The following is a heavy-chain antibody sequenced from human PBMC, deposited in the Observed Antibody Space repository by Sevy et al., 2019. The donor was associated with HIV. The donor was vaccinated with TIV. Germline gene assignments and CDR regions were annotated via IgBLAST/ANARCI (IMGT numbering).Heavy chain of an antibody. V-gene: IGHV3-23*01. CDR1: GFPFSSYA. CDR3: AKGLRGTTTNNWFDP. Sequence: GGSLRLSCAASGFPFSSYAMSWVRQAPEKGLEWVSTVRGSGGSAYYADSVKGRFTISRDNSKNLLFLQMHSLRAEDTAVYYCAKGLRGTTTNNWFDPWGQGTLVTVSS. J-gene: IGHJ5*02. CDR2: VRGSGGSA. D-gene: IGHD4-17*01.